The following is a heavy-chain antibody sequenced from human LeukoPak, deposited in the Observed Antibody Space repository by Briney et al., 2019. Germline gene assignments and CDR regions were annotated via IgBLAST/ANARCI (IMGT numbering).Heavy chain of an antibody. CDR3: ARVPPTTVTTRGYFDY. Sequence: SETLSLTCTVSGGSISSSSYYWGWIRQPPGKGLEWIGSIYYSGGTYYNPSLKSRVTISVDTSKNQFSLKLSSVTAADTAVYYCARVPPTTVTTRGYFDYWGQGTLVTVSS. CDR2: IYYSGGT. D-gene: IGHD4-17*01. V-gene: IGHV4-39*07. J-gene: IGHJ4*02. CDR1: GGSISSSSYY.